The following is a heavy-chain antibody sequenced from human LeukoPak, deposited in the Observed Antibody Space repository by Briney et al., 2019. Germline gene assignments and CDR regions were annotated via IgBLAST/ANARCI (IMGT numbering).Heavy chain of an antibody. V-gene: IGHV3-74*01. J-gene: IGHJ4*02. D-gene: IGHD3-22*01. CDR3: ARDTYETSGYYYGPFDY. CDR2: INTDGSST. CDR1: GFTFSSYW. Sequence: GGSLRLSCAASGFTFSSYWMHWVRQAPGKGLLWVSHINTDGSSTSYADSVKGRFTISRDNAKNTLNLQMNSLRAEDTAVYHCARDTYETSGYYYGPFDYWGQGTLVTVSS.